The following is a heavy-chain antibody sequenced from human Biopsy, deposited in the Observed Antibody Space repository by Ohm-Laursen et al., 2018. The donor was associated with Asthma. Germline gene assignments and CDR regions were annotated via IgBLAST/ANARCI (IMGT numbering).Heavy chain of an antibody. CDR2: IYYSGST. CDR3: ARVTRITIFGVGGIQDY. J-gene: IGHJ4*02. D-gene: IGHD3-3*01. V-gene: IGHV4-61*01. Sequence: SDTLSLTCPVSGGSVSSGSYYWSWIRQPPGKGLEWIGYIYYSGSTNYNPSLKSRVTISVDTSKNQFSLKLSSVTAADTAVYYCARVTRITIFGVGGIQDYWGQGTLVTVSS. CDR1: GGSVSSGSYY.